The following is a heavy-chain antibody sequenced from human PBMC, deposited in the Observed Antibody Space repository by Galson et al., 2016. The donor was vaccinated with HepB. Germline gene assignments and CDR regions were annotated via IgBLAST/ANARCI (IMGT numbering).Heavy chain of an antibody. CDR1: GYTFTTYA. V-gene: IGHV1-3*04. CDR2: IDTANGNT. J-gene: IGHJ5*02. CDR3: AREDHVRSHNCSDP. Sequence: SVKVSCKASGYTFTTYAMHWVRQAPGQSLEWMAWIDTANGNTKYAQKFQDRVTVTMDTSATTAYMDVTSLTSEDTAVYYCAREDHVRSHNCSDPWGQGTLVTVSS.